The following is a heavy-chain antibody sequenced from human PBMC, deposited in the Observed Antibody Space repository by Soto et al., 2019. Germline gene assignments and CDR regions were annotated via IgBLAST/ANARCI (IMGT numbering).Heavy chain of an antibody. CDR1: GYTLTELS. CDR2: FDPEDGET. D-gene: IGHD7-27*01. CDR3: ATDSLANWGSMTY. Sequence: ASVKVSCQVSGYTLTELSMHWVRQAPGKGIEWMGGFDPEDGETIYAQKFQGRVTMTEDTSTDTAYMELSSLRSEDTAVFYCATDSLANWGSMTYWGQGTLVTVSS. V-gene: IGHV1-24*01. J-gene: IGHJ4*02.